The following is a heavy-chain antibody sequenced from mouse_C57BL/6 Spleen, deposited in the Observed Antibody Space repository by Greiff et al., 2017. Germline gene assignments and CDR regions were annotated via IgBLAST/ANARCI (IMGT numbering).Heavy chain of an antibody. CDR1: GFTFTDYY. CDR2: ISHKANGYTT. Sequence: EVKLVESGGGLVQPGGSLSLSCAASGFTFTDYYMSWVRQPPGQALAWLGFISHKANGYTTESSASVKGRFTISRDTSQSILKRLMNALRAEDSATYYGARYGLPHDAMDYWGQGTSVTVSS. J-gene: IGHJ4*01. CDR3: ARYGLPHDAMDY. V-gene: IGHV7-3*01. D-gene: IGHD3-1*01.